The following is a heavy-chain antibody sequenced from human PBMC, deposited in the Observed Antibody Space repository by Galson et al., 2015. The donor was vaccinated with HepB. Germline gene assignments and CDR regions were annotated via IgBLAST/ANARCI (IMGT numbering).Heavy chain of an antibody. D-gene: IGHD6-13*01. CDR3: IRMADLSGYSSS. J-gene: IGHJ4*02. CDR2: IRSKASNYAT. V-gene: IGHV3-73*01. Sequence: SLRLSCAASGFTFSGSAIHWVRQTSGKGLEWVGRIRSKASNYATAYSASVKGRFTIFRDDSKNTAYLHMNSLKTEDTAVYYCIRMADLSGYSSSWGQGTLVTVSS. CDR1: GFTFSGSA.